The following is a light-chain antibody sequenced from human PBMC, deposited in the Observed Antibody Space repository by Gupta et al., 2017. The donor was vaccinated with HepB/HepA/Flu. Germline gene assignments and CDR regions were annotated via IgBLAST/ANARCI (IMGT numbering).Light chain of an antibody. Sequence: IVMTHSPDSLAVSLGERATINCKSSQSVLASSNNQNYLAWYQQKPGQPPKGLIYWASTGEFGVPDRFSGSGAGTDFALTISSLQAEDVAVYYCQQYYSAPYTFGQGTKLEIK. CDR2: WAS. V-gene: IGKV4-1*01. CDR3: QQYYSAPYT. CDR1: QSVLASSNNQNY. J-gene: IGKJ2*01.